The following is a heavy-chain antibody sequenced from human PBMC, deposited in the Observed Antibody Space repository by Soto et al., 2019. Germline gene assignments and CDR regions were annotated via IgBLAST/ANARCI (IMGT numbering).Heavy chain of an antibody. CDR1: GYSISSGYY. CDR3: ARSMLTSSWYAGS. V-gene: IGHV4-38-2*01. J-gene: IGHJ5*02. CDR2: IYHSGTT. D-gene: IGHD6-13*01. Sequence: SETLSLTCVVSGYSISSGYYWGWIRQPPGKGLEWIGSIYHSGTTYYNPSLKSRVTISLDTSRNQFSLKLTSVTAADTAVYYCARSMLTSSWYAGSWGQGTLVTVSS.